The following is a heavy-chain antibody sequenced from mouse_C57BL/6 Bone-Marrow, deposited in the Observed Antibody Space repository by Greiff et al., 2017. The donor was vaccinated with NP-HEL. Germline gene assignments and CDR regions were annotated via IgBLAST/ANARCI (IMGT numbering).Heavy chain of an antibody. CDR3: ARGGGNYYYYAMDY. CDR2: TFYSGIT. D-gene: IGHD2-1*01. Sequence: EVQLQQSGPSLVRPSQTLSLTCTVTGFSINSDCYWIWIRQFPGNKLEYIGYTFYSGITYYNPSLESRTYITRDTSKNQFSLKLSSVTTEDTATYYCARGGGNYYYYAMDYWGQGTSVTVSS. V-gene: IGHV3-3*01. J-gene: IGHJ4*01. CDR1: GFSINSDCY.